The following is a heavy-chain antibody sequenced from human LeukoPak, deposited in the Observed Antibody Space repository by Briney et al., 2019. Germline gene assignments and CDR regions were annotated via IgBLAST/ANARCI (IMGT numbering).Heavy chain of an antibody. CDR2: IYYSGST. V-gene: IGHV4-39*02. CDR3: VRRFDY. Sequence: PSETLSLTCTVSGGSISSSSYYWAWVRQPPGKGLEWIGTIYYSGSTYYNPSLKSRVTISVDTSKNHFSLKLSSVTAADTAVYYCVRRFDYWGQGTLVTVSS. D-gene: IGHD3-10*01. CDR1: GGSISSSSYY. J-gene: IGHJ4*02.